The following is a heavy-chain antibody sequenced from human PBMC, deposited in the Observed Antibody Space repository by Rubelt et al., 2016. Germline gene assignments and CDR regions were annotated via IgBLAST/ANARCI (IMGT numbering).Heavy chain of an antibody. CDR1: GYTFTGYY. V-gene: IGHV1-2*02. J-gene: IGHJ4*02. Sequence: QVQLVQSGAEVKKPGASVKVSCKASGYTFTGYYMHWVRQAPGQGLEWMGWINPNSGGTNYARKFQGRVNMTRDTSVSTAYMELSRLTSDDTAVYYCARGNSGYDYGLDYWGQGTLVTVSS. D-gene: IGHD5-12*01. CDR3: ARGNSGYDYGLDY. CDR2: INPNSGGT.